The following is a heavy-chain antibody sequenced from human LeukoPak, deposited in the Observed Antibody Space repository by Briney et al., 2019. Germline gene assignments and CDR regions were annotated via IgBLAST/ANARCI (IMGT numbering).Heavy chain of an antibody. CDR1: GFTFSSYG. J-gene: IGHJ3*02. D-gene: IGHD6-19*01. CDR2: IRYDGSNK. Sequence: GGSLRLSCAASGFTFSSYGMHWVRQAPGKGLEWVAVIRYDGSNKYYADSVKGRFTISRDNSKNTLYLQMNSLRAEDTAVYYCARENPVASDAFDIWGQGTMVTVSS. V-gene: IGHV3-33*01. CDR3: ARENPVASDAFDI.